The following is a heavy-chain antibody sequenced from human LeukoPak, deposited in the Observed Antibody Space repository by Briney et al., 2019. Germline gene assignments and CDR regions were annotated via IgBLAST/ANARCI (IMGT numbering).Heavy chain of an antibody. Sequence: ASVKVSCKVSGYTLTELSMHWVRQAPGKGLEWMGGFDPEDGETIYAQKFQGRVTITEDTSTDTAYMELSSLRSEDTAVYYCATFLTGSWGQGTLVTVSS. D-gene: IGHD1-14*01. J-gene: IGHJ4*02. CDR1: GYTLTELS. CDR3: ATFLTGS. CDR2: FDPEDGET. V-gene: IGHV1-24*01.